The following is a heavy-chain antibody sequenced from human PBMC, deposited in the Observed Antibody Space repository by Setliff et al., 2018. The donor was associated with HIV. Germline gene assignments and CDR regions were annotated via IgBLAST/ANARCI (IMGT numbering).Heavy chain of an antibody. CDR3: IIAYSSGWLAPMGFDS. J-gene: IGHJ4*02. CDR2: IYYSGST. CDR1: AGPIRSSAYY. D-gene: IGHD6-19*01. Sequence: SETLSLTCTVSAGPIRSSAYYWAWIRQPPGTGLEWIGTIYYSGSTYYNPSLKSRATISVDMSKNQFSLRLSSVTAADTAVYYCIIAYSSGWLAPMGFDSWGQGTLVTVSS. V-gene: IGHV4-39*01.